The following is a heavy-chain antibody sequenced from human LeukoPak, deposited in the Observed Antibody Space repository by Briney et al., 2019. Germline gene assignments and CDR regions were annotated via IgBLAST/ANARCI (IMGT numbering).Heavy chain of an antibody. J-gene: IGHJ4*02. CDR3: ARGIAVGWGDFDY. D-gene: IGHD6-19*01. V-gene: IGHV4-61*02. Sequence: SQTLSLTCTVSGGSISSGSYYWRWLRQPAGKGLEWIGRIYTSGSTNYNPSLKSRVTISVDTSKNQFSLELSSVTAADTAVYYCARGIAVGWGDFDYWGQGTLVTVSS. CDR1: GGSISSGSYY. CDR2: IYTSGST.